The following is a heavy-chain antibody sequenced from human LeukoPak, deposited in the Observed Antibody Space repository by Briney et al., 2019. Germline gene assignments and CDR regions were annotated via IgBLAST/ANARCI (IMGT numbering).Heavy chain of an antibody. CDR1: GFTVSRNY. J-gene: IGHJ4*02. D-gene: IGHD3-16*01. V-gene: IGHV3-66*01. CDR3: ARGPWASFDY. CDR2: IYRDGDT. Sequence: GGSLRLSCAASGFTVSRNYMTWVRQAPGKGLEWVSVIYRDGDTYYVDSVKGRFTISRDNSKNTLYLQMNSLRAEDTAVYYCARGPWASFDYWGQGTLVTVSS.